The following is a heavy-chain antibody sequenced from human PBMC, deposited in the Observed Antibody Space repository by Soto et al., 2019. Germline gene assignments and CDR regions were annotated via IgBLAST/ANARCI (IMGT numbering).Heavy chain of an antibody. CDR2: IGAARDP. D-gene: IGHD2-2*02. CDR1: GFTFSNFD. CDR3: ARAYTGRLPRRADYYYAMDV. V-gene: IGHV3-13*05. Sequence: GESLKISCATSGFTFSNFDMHWVRQVPGKGLEWVSAIGAARDPYYLGSVKGRFTISRENAKNSVYLQMNDLRAGDSAVCYCARAYTGRLPRRADYYYAMDVWGQGTTVTVSS. J-gene: IGHJ6*02.